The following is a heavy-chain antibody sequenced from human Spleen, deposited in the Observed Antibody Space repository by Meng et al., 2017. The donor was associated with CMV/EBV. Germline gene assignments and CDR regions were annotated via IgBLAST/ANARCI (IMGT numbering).Heavy chain of an antibody. Sequence: ASVKVSCKASGGTFSSYAISWVRQAPGQGLEWMGWINPNNGGTNYAPKFQGRVTITRDTSINTAYMDLTSLRSDDTAVYYCASAPGDYWGQGTLVTVSS. V-gene: IGHV1-2*02. J-gene: IGHJ4*02. CDR1: GGTFSSYA. CDR3: ASAPGDY. CDR2: INPNNGGT.